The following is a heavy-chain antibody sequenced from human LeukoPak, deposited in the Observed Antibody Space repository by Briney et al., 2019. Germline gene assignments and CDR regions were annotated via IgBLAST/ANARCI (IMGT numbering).Heavy chain of an antibody. J-gene: IGHJ4*02. V-gene: IGHV1-18*01. CDR3: ARVKKARGIAAAGTGDY. D-gene: IGHD6-13*01. Sequence: GASVMVSCKASGYTFTSYGISWVRQAPGQGLEWMGWISAYNGNTNYAQKLQGRVTMTTDTSTSTAYMELRSLRSDDAAVYYCARVKKARGIAAAGTGDYWGQGTLVTVSS. CDR1: GYTFTSYG. CDR2: ISAYNGNT.